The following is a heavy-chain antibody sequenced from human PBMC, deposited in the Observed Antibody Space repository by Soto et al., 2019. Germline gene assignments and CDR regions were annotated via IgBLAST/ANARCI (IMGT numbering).Heavy chain of an antibody. CDR2: IIPIFGTA. D-gene: IGHD3-3*01. CDR3: AGVLQINYDFWSGYPNWFDP. V-gene: IGHV1-69*01. Sequence: QVQLVQSGAEVKKPGSSVKVSCKASGGTFSSYAISWVRQAPGQGLEWMGGIIPIFGTANYAQKFQGRVTITADESTSTAYMELSSLRSEDTAVYYCAGVLQINYDFWSGYPNWFDPWGQGTLVTVSS. CDR1: GGTFSSYA. J-gene: IGHJ5*02.